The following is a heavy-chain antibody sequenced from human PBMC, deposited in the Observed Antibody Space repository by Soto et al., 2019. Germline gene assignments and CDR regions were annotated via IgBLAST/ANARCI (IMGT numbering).Heavy chain of an antibody. CDR2: IWYEGSNK. V-gene: IGHV3-33*01. CDR3: SSVRFFQIYYGMDF. D-gene: IGHD3-3*01. J-gene: IGHJ6*02. Sequence: GRSPRLSCAPSVFTFSSYGIHWVRQAPGKGLEGVAVIWYEGSNKYYADSVKGRFTISRHNSKNTLYLQMNSLRAEDMAVYYCSSVRFFQIYYGMDFWGQGTTVTVSS. CDR1: VFTFSSYG.